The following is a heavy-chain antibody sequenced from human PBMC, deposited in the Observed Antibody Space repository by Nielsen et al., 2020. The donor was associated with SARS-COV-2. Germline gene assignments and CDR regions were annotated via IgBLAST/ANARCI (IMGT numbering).Heavy chain of an antibody. CDR3: AREGAGSSVYYGLDV. J-gene: IGHJ6*02. CDR1: GFTFSSYS. CDR2: IWYDGRKK. D-gene: IGHD6-13*01. Sequence: GESLKISCAASGFTFSSYSMNWVRQAPGKGLEWVAVIWYDGRKKYHADSVKGRFTISRDNSKNTLYLQMNSLRAEDTAMYYCAREGAGSSVYYGLDVWGQGTTVTVSS. V-gene: IGHV3-33*08.